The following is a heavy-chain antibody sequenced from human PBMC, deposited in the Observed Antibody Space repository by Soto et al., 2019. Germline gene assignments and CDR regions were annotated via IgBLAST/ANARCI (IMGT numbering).Heavy chain of an antibody. CDR3: AHLYYYDSSGYYFADY. J-gene: IGHJ4*02. CDR2: IYWDDDK. D-gene: IGHD3-22*01. Sequence: QITLKESGPTLVKPTQTLTLTCTFSGFSLSTSGVGVGWIRQPPGKALEWLALIYWDDDKRYSPSLKSRLTITKDTSKNQVVLTMTNMDPVDTATYYCAHLYYYDSSGYYFADYWGQGTLVTVSS. CDR1: GFSLSTSGVG. V-gene: IGHV2-5*02.